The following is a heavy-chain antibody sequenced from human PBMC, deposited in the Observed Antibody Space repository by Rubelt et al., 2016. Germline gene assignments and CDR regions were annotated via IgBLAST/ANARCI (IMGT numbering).Heavy chain of an antibody. CDR3: ARDPSYETSGDYYGGYFHH. D-gene: IGHD3-22*01. J-gene: IGHJ1*01. CDR1: GFTFSSYA. CDR2: ISYDGSNK. V-gene: IGHV3-30*04. Sequence: VQLLESGGGLVKPGGSLRLSCAASGFTFSSYAMSWVRQAPGKGLEWVAVISYDGSNKYYADSVKGRFIISRDNPKNTLYRQMNSLRTEDTAVYYCARDPSYETSGDYYGGYFHHWGQGTLVTVSS.